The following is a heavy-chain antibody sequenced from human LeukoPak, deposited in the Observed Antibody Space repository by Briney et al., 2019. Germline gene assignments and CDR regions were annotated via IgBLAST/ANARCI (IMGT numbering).Heavy chain of an antibody. J-gene: IGHJ4*02. CDR1: GFTFDDYA. D-gene: IGHD3-22*01. CDR2: ISWNSGSI. CDR3: ARDASYADYYDSSGRREDY. V-gene: IGHV3-9*01. Sequence: GGSLRLSCAASGFTFDDYAMHWVRQAPGKGLEWVSGISWNSGSIGYADSVKGRFTISRDNAKNSLYLQMNSLRAEDTAVYYCARDASYADYYDSSGRREDYWGQGTLVTVSS.